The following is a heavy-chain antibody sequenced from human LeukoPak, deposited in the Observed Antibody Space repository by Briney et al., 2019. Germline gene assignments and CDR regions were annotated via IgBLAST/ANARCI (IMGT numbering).Heavy chain of an antibody. CDR2: IRYDGSNK. J-gene: IGHJ4*02. V-gene: IGHV3-30*02. Sequence: GGSLRLSCAASGFTFSSYGMHWVRQAPGKGLEWVAFIRYDGSNKYYADSVKGRFTISRDNSKNTLYLQMNSLRAEDTAVYYCAKDTLYYYGSGNPTFDYWGQGTLVTVSS. CDR3: AKDTLYYYGSGNPTFDY. D-gene: IGHD3-10*01. CDR1: GFTFSSYG.